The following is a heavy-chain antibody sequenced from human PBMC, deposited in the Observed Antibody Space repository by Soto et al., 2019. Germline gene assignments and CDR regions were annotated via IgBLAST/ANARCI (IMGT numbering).Heavy chain of an antibody. Sequence: GGSLRLSCAASGFTFSSYWMSWVRQAPGKGLEWVANIKQDGSEKYYVDSVKGRFTISRDNAKNSLYLQMNSLRAEDTAVYYCAGSITGTPWYYYYMDVWGKGTTVTVSS. CDR3: AGSITGTPWYYYYMDV. CDR1: GFTFSSYW. V-gene: IGHV3-7*01. J-gene: IGHJ6*03. D-gene: IGHD1-20*01. CDR2: IKQDGSEK.